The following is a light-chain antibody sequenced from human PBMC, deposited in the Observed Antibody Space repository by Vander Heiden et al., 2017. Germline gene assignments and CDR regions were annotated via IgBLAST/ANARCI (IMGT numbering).Light chain of an antibody. CDR2: AAS. V-gene: IGKV1-13*02. J-gene: IGKJ4*01. CDR1: QGLTGA. Sequence: AIQFTQSPSSLSASVGDRVTITCRASQGLTGALAWYQQKPGKPPKLLIYAASTLESGVPSRFSGSGSGTHFTLTISSLQPEDFATYYCQQFNSYLLSFGGGTKVEIK. CDR3: QQFNSYLLS.